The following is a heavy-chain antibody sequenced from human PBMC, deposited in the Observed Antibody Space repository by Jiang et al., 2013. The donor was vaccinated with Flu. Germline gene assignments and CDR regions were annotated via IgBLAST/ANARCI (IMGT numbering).Heavy chain of an antibody. D-gene: IGHD3-16*01. Sequence: SGAEVKNPGASLKISCQASGYTFTNFLLHWVRQAPGQGLQWVGYVDPGSGSGGYGEKFRSGFTVTYDKSSETVYLEVSSLTSDDTAVYHCVRESAGGTFDYWGQGTLATVSS. J-gene: IGHJ4*02. V-gene: IGHV1-46*01. CDR1: GYTFTNFL. CDR3: VRESAGGTFDY. CDR2: VDPGSGSG.